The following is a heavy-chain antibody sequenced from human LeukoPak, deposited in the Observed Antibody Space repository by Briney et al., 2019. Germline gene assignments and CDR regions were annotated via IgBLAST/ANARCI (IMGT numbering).Heavy chain of an antibody. CDR3: ARVGWNDGPDAFDI. CDR1: GFTVITSY. J-gene: IGHJ3*02. Sequence: GGSLRLSCAASGFTVITSYMNWVRQAPGKGLEWVSLIYGGGTTYYADSVKGRFTISRDNSKNTLNLQMNSLRAEDTAVYYCARVGWNDGPDAFDIWGQGTMVTVSS. D-gene: IGHD1-1*01. V-gene: IGHV3-53*01. CDR2: IYGGGTT.